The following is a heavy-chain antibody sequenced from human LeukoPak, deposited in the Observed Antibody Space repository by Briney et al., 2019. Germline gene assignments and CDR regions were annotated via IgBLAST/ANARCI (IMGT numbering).Heavy chain of an antibody. D-gene: IGHD5-18*01. CDR3: ARGQTTMASDY. J-gene: IGHJ4*02. CDR2: IVGSSST. V-gene: IGHV3-69-1*02. CDR1: GFTFSNFA. Sequence: GGSLRLSCAASGFTFSNFAMTWVRQAPGKGLEWVSSIVGSSSTYYADSLKGRFTISRDNAKNSLYLQMNSLRAEDTAVYYCARGQTTMASDYWGQGTLVTVSS.